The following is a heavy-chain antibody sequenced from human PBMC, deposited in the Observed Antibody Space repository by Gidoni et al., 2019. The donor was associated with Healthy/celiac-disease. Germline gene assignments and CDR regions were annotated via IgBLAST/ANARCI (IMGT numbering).Heavy chain of an antibody. CDR2: ISSSSSYI. CDR3: ARVSPNYEVPLTHAFDI. D-gene: IGHD1-7*01. CDR1: GFTFRRYS. Sequence: EVQLVESGGGLVKPGGSLRLSCAASGFTFRRYSMNWVRQAPGKGLEWVSSISSSSSYIYYADSVKGRFTISRDNAKNSLYLQMNSLRAEDTAVYYCARVSPNYEVPLTHAFDIWGQGTMVTVSS. V-gene: IGHV3-21*01. J-gene: IGHJ3*02.